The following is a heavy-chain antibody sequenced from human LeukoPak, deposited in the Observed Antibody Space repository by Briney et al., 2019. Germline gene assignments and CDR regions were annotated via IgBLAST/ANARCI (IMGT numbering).Heavy chain of an antibody. Sequence: PGGSLRLSCAASGFTFNNYWIHWVRQAPGKGLVWVSRINTDGRTTTYADSVKGRFTISRDNAKNTVHLQMNSLRAEDTAVYCARGLAARRGAFDIWGQGTMVTVSS. V-gene: IGHV3-74*01. D-gene: IGHD6-6*01. CDR3: RGLAARRGAFDI. CDR1: GFTFNNYW. J-gene: IGHJ3*02. CDR2: INTDGRTT.